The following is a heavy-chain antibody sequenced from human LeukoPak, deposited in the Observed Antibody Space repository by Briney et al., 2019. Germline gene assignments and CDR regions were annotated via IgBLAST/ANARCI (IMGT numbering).Heavy chain of an antibody. CDR2: INGEGGT. CDR1: GFTLSNYW. CDR3: ARDLVYGSGSCGH. D-gene: IGHD3-10*01. Sequence: GGSLRLSRAASGFTLSNYWMQWVRQAPGKGLVWVSRINGEGGTSYADSVKGRFTISRDNAKNTVHLQMNSLRAEDTAVYYCARDLVYGSGSCGHWGQGTLVTVSS. J-gene: IGHJ4*02. V-gene: IGHV3-74*01.